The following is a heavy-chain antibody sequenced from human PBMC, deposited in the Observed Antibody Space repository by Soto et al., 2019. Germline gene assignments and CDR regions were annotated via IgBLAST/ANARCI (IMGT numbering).Heavy chain of an antibody. D-gene: IGHD2-2*03. CDR3: ARDYAGYCISTSCSPADY. Sequence: GGSLRLSCAASGFTFSSYGMHWVRPAPGKGLEWVAVIWYDGSNKYYADSVKGRFTISRGNSKNTLYLQMNSLRAEDTAVYYCARDYAGYCISTSCSPADYWGQGTLVTVSS. CDR1: GFTFSSYG. CDR2: IWYDGSNK. J-gene: IGHJ4*02. V-gene: IGHV3-33*01.